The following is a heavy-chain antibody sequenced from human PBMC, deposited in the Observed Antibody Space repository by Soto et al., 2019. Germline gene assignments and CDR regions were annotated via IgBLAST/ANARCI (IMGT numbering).Heavy chain of an antibody. D-gene: IGHD2-21*02. CDR1: GFTVPRYP. CDR2: SNSAGDHI. Sequence: EVQLVESGGGLVKPGGSLRLSCAASGFTVPRYPMDLVRQAPGKGLEGVSSSNSAGDHILYEDSVKDRFSRSRAIAKNSLDLQMDRLRDDDTAVYYCVIAPPCAYACYSFAYWGQGNLVTVPS. CDR3: VIAPPCAYACYSFAY. J-gene: IGHJ4*02. V-gene: IGHV3-21*01.